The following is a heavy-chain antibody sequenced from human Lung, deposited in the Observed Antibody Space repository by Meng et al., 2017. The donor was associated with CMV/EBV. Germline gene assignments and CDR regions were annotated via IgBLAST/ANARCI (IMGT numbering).Heavy chain of an antibody. CDR2: INGTGGIT. D-gene: IGHD1-26*01. CDR3: TKDWGATRGGMAV. V-gene: IGHV3-23*01. CDR1: GFSFSTYA. Sequence: GGPLRPXCVASGFSFSTYAMSWVRQAPGKGLEWVSVINGTGGITYYADSAKVRFIISRDNSRNTLFLQMNNLRVEDTAVYYCTKDWGATRGGMAVWGQGTXVTCAS. J-gene: IGHJ6*01.